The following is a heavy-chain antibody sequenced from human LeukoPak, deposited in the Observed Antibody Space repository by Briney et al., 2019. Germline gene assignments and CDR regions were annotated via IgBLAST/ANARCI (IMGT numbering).Heavy chain of an antibody. D-gene: IGHD3-22*01. CDR2: INPNSGGT. CDR1: GYTFTGYY. CDR3: ARDREYYDSSGYYDY. J-gene: IGHJ4*02. V-gene: IGHV1-2*02. Sequence: EASVKVSCKASGYTFTGYYMHWVRQAPGQGLEWMGWINPNSGGTNYAQKFQGRVTMTRDTSISTAYMELSRLRSDDTAVYYCARDREYYDSSGYYDYWGQGTLVTVSS.